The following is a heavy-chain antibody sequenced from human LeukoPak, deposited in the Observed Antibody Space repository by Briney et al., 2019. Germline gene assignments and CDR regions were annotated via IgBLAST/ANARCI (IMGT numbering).Heavy chain of an antibody. D-gene: IGHD3-3*01. J-gene: IGHJ4*02. V-gene: IGHV4-30-2*06. CDR3: ARLTWSGYYLDY. CDR1: GGSISSGGYS. Sequence: PSETLSLTCAVSGGSISSGGYSWSWIRQSPGKGLEWIGYIYPSGNTFYNPSLKSRVTISLDTSNNQLSLKLSSVTAADTAVFYCARLTWSGYYLDYWGQGTLVTVSS. CDR2: IYPSGNT.